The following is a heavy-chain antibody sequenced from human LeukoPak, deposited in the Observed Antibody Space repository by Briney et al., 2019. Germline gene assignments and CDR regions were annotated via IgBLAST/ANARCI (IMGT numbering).Heavy chain of an antibody. J-gene: IGHJ4*02. V-gene: IGHV3-30*18. CDR2: ISYDGSNK. CDR3: AKNRHSDTTLDY. D-gene: IGHD5-18*01. CDR1: GFNFNVFE. Sequence: PGGSLRLSCAASGFNFNVFEMNWVRQAPGKGLEWVAVISYDGSNKYYADSVKGRVTISRDDSKNTLFLQMNSLRAEDTAVYYCAKNRHSDTTLDYWGQGTLVTVSS.